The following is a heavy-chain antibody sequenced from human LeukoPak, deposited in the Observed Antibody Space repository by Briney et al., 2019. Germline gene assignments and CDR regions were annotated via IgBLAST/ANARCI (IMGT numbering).Heavy chain of an antibody. CDR3: ARASSYYGSGSYCPFDY. CDR1: GGSISSSSYY. V-gene: IGHV4-39*07. D-gene: IGHD3-10*01. CDR2: IYYSGST. J-gene: IGHJ4*02. Sequence: SETLSLTCTVSGGSISSSSYYWGWIRQPPGKGLEWIGSIYYSGSTYYNPSLKSRVTISVDTSKNQFSLKLSSVTAADTAVYYCARASSYYGSGSYCPFDYWGQGTLVTVSS.